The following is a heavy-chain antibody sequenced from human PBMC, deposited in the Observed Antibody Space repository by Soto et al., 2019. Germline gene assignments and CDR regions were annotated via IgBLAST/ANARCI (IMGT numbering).Heavy chain of an antibody. D-gene: IGHD2-2*01. J-gene: IGHJ4*02. CDR2: ISGSGGST. CDR1: GFTFSSYA. CDR3: AKGRSGVPAADLLDY. Sequence: GGSLRLSCAASGFTFSSYAMSWVRQAPGKGLEWVSAISGSGGSTYYADSVKGRFTISRDNSKNTLCMQMNSLRAEDTAVYYCAKGRSGVPAADLLDYWGQGTLVTVSS. V-gene: IGHV3-23*01.